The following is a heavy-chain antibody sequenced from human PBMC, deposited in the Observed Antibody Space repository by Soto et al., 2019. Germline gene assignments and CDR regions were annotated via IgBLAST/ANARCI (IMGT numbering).Heavy chain of an antibody. V-gene: IGHV3-53*04. Sequence: GGSLRLSCAASAFIVSSNYMSWVRQAPGKGLEWVSVIYSGGSTYYADSVKGRFTISRHNSKNTLYLQMNSLRAEDTAVYYCARVDMGVDATDYWGQGTLVTLSS. CDR3: ARVDMGVDATDY. CDR1: AFIVSSNY. J-gene: IGHJ4*02. D-gene: IGHD2-15*01. CDR2: IYSGGST.